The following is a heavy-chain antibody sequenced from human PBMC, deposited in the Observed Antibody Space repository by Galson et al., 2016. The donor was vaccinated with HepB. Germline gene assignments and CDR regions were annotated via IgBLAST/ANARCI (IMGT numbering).Heavy chain of an antibody. CDR2: IYHTGTS. J-gene: IGHJ5*02. Sequence: SETLSLTCAVSGASISDSNWWTWVRHVPGKGLEWIGEIYHTGTSINNPFLSSRFTLSVDKSRNQFSLNLTSVTAADTAVYYCARAAIIPGARMVFDPWGQGILVTVSS. V-gene: IGHV4-4*02. CDR3: ARAAIIPGARMVFDP. CDR1: GASISDSNW. D-gene: IGHD2-8*01.